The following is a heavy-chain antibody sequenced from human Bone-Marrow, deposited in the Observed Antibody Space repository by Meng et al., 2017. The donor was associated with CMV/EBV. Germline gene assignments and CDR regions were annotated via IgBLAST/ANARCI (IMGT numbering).Heavy chain of an antibody. V-gene: IGHV4-4*02. CDR1: GGSISSSNW. CDR3: ASLLRPEGPWYYYYYYGMDV. J-gene: IGHJ6*02. D-gene: IGHD3-3*01. CDR2: IYHSGST. Sequence: SETLSLTCAVSGGSISSSNWWSWVRQPPGKGLEWIGEIYHSGSTNYNPSLKSRVTISVDKSKNQFSLKLSSVTAADTAVYYCASLLRPEGPWYYYYYYGMDVWGQGTTVTVSS.